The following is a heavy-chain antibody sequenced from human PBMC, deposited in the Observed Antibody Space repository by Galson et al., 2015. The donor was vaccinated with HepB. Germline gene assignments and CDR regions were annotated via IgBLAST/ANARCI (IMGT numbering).Heavy chain of an antibody. CDR1: GFTFSSYG. Sequence: SLRLSCAASGFTFSSYGMHWVRLAPGKGLEWVALISYDGTNKYYADSVKGRFTISRDNSKNTLYLQMNSLRAEDTAVYYCAKPKVADFYFDYWGQGTLVTVSS. CDR3: AKPKVADFYFDY. CDR2: ISYDGTNK. D-gene: IGHD6-19*01. V-gene: IGHV3-30*18. J-gene: IGHJ4*02.